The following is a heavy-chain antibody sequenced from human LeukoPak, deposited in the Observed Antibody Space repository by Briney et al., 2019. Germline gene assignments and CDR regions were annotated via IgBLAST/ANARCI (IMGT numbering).Heavy chain of an antibody. J-gene: IGHJ5*02. CDR2: IYHSGST. Sequence: SSETLSLTCAVSGGSISSGGYSWSWIRQPPGEGLEWIGYIYHSGSTYYNPSLKSRVTISVDRSKNQFSLKLSSVTAADTAVYYCARALVLWFGELSWFDPWGQGTLVTVSS. V-gene: IGHV4-30-2*01. CDR1: GGSISSGGYS. D-gene: IGHD3-10*01. CDR3: ARALVLWFGELSWFDP.